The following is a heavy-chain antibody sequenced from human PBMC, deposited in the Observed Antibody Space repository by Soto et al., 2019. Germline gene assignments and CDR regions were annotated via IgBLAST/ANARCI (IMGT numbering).Heavy chain of an antibody. V-gene: IGHV3-23*04. D-gene: IGHD1-26*01. CDR3: ARKVGSQNMDV. CDR1: GFSLSAYV. J-gene: IGHJ6*03. CDR2: IAGSSGGT. Sequence: EVQLVESGGDLVQPGGSLSLSCAASGFSLSAYVMRWVRRAPGKGLQWVSSIAGSSGGTFYADSVKGRFTISRDNAKNTLYLEMNSLRAEDTAVYYCARKVGSQNMDVWGKGTTVTVSS.